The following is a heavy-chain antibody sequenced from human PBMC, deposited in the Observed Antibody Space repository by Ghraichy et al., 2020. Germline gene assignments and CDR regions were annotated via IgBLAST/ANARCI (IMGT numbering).Heavy chain of an antibody. Sequence: SETLSLTCAVYGGSFSGYYWSWIRQPPGKGLEWIGEINHSGSTNYNPSLKSRVTISVDTSKNQFSLKLSSVTAADTAVYYCAKLAAAGPYYYYYGMDVWGQGTTVTVSS. D-gene: IGHD6-13*01. CDR2: INHSGST. V-gene: IGHV4-34*01. CDR1: GGSFSGYY. J-gene: IGHJ6*02. CDR3: AKLAAAGPYYYYYGMDV.